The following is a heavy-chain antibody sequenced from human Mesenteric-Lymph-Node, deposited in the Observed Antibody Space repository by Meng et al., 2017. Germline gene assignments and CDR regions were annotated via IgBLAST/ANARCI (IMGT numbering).Heavy chain of an antibody. CDR3: ARTYGSGRAYYGMDV. Sequence: SETLSLTCTVSGGSISSYYWSWIRQPPGKGLEWIGYIYYSGSTNYNPSLKNRVTISVDTSKNQFSLRLSCVTAADTAVYYCARTYGSGRAYYGMDVWGQGTTVTVSS. V-gene: IGHV4-59*01. CDR1: GGSISSYY. D-gene: IGHD3-10*01. CDR2: IYYSGST. J-gene: IGHJ6*02.